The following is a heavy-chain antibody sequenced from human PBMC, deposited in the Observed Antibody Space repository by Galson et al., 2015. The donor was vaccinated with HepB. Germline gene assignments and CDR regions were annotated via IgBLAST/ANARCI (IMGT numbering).Heavy chain of an antibody. CDR2: ILYDGSNK. Sequence: SLRLSCAASGFTFSTYGMHWVRQAPGKGLEWVAMILYDGSNKDYADSVKGRFTISRDNPKNTLHLQMNSLRPDDTAVYYCAKGGEKHGSGSHFHYWGQGTRVTVSS. V-gene: IGHV3-30*18. J-gene: IGHJ4*02. CDR3: AKGGEKHGSGSHFHY. D-gene: IGHD3-10*01. CDR1: GFTFSTYG.